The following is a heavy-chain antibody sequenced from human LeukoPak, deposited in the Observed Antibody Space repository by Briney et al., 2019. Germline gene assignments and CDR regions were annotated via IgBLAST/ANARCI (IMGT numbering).Heavy chain of an antibody. Sequence: TLSLTCTVSGGSISSSSYYWGWIRQPPGKGLEWIGSIYYSGSTYYNPSLKSRVTISVDASKNQFSLKLSSVTAADTAVYYCARERSDYDSSGYYLNWFDPWGQGTLVTVSS. V-gene: IGHV4-39*07. CDR2: IYYSGST. CDR3: ARERSDYDSSGYYLNWFDP. J-gene: IGHJ5*02. D-gene: IGHD3-22*01. CDR1: GGSISSSSYY.